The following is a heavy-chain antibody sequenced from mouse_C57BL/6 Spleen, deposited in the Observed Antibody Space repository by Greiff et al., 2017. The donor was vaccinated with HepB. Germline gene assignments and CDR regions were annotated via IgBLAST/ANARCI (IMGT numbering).Heavy chain of an antibody. Sequence: DVKLQESGPGLVKPSQSLSLTCSVTGYSITSGYYWNWIRQFPGNKLEWMGYISYDGSNNYNPSLKNRISITRDTSKNQFFLKLNSVTTEDTATYYCARSGYYGYFDYWGQGTTLTVSS. CDR1: GYSITSGYY. CDR3: ARSGYYGYFDY. J-gene: IGHJ2*01. D-gene: IGHD2-3*01. CDR2: ISYDGSN. V-gene: IGHV3-6*01.